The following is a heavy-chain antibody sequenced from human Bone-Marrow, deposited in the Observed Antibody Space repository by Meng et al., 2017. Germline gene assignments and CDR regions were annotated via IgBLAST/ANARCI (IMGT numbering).Heavy chain of an antibody. CDR1: GGSISSRSYY. J-gene: IGHJ4*02. CDR2: IYYNGKS. D-gene: IGHD1-7*01. Sequence: QLQLQESGPGLVKPAETLSRSCTASGGSISSRSYYWVWIRQSPGKGLEWIGQIYYNGKSYYNPSLKSRVTMSVDTSRSQFSLKLSSVTAPDTAVYYCARRVHDGTGHHYFDSWGQGTLVTVSS. CDR3: ARRVHDGTGHHYFDS. V-gene: IGHV4-39*01.